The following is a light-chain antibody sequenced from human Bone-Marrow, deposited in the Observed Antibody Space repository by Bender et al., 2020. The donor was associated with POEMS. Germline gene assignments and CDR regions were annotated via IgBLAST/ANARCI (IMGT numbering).Light chain of an antibody. CDR2: EGT. V-gene: IGLV2-23*01. CDR3: CSYTSTISV. Sequence: QSALTQPASVSGSPGQWITISCTGTSSAVGTSKFVSWYQQHPGKAPKLIIYEGTKRPSGVSLRFSGSESANTASLTISGLQTEDEADYHCCSYTSTISVFGGGTKLTVL. CDR1: SSAVGTSKF. J-gene: IGLJ3*02.